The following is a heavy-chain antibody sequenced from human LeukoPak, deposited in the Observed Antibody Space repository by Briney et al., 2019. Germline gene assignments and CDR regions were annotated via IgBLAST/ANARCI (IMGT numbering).Heavy chain of an antibody. CDR2: IYYSGST. J-gene: IGHJ4*02. CDR3: ARNSSSGGGYFDY. CDR1: GGSISSSSYY. V-gene: IGHV4-39*01. D-gene: IGHD6-6*01. Sequence: KTSETLSLTCTVSGGSISSSSYYWGWIRQPPGKGLEWIGSIYYSGSTYYNPSLKSRVTTSVDTSKNQFPLKLSSVTAADTAVCYCARNSSSGGGYFDYWGQGTLVTVSS.